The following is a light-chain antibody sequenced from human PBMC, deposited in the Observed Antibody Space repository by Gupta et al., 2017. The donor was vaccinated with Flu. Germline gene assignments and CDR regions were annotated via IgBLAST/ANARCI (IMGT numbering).Light chain of an antibody. CDR1: QSSLFSSNSENY. CDR2: CAS. Sequence: EIVLTQSPDSLAVSLGERATINCKSSQSSLFSSNSENYIAWYQQKPGQPPKLLIYCASTRESGVPDQFSGRGSGTDFTLTISSLQAEDVAVYYCQQDDTAPLTFAHGTRLDI. J-gene: IGKJ3*01. V-gene: IGKV4-1*01. CDR3: QQDDTAPLT.